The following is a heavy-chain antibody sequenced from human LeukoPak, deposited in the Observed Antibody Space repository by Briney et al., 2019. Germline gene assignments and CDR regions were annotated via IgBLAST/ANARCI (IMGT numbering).Heavy chain of an antibody. V-gene: IGHV3-74*01. D-gene: IGHD2-21*01. CDR1: GVSLSSSW. CDR2: IDHDVETI. J-gene: IGHJ5*02. CDR3: ISDLCGRDDQ. Sequence: PRGSLRLSCAASGVSLSSSWMHSVRQTPEKGLEWVSHIDHDVETIDTTDSVKGRYTPSPDNTKDTLYLQMSRVREEKTDVYFCISDLCGRDDQWGRGTLVSVSS.